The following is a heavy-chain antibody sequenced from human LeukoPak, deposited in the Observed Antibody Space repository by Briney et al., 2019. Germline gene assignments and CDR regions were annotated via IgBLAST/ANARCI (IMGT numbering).Heavy chain of an antibody. CDR3: ARQRDGYSDY. CDR2: IHPGDSDT. Sequence: GESLKISCKASGYTFTSYWIGWVRQLPGKGLEWMGIIHPGDSDTRYSPSFQGQVTISADKSISTAYLQWRSLKASDTAMYYCARQRDGYSDYWGQGTLVTVSS. D-gene: IGHD5-24*01. V-gene: IGHV5-51*01. J-gene: IGHJ4*02. CDR1: GYTFTSYW.